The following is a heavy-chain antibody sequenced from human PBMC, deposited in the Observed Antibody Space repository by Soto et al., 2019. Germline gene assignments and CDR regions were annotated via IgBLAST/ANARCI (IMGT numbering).Heavy chain of an antibody. CDR2: INPNSGGT. D-gene: IGHD1-26*01. J-gene: IGHJ3*02. CDR3: ARVRWELLRAYAFDI. CDR1: GYTFTVYY. Sequence: GASVKVSCKTSGYTFTVYYMHWVRQAPGQGLEWMGWINPNSGGTNYAQKFQGWVTMTRDTSISTAYMELSRLRSDDTAVYYCARVRWELLRAYAFDIWGQGTMVTVSS. V-gene: IGHV1-2*04.